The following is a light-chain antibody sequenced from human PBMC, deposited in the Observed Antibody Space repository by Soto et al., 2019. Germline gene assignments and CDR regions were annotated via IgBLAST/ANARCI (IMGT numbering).Light chain of an antibody. V-gene: IGKV1-39*01. Sequence: DIQMTQSPSSLSASGGDRLTITCRASQSIGGYLSWYQQKPGKAPKLLIYGASSLHSGVPSRFSGSGSGTDFTLTITSLQREDFATYYCQQTHSTPPTFGQGTKVEIK. CDR3: QQTHSTPPT. CDR1: QSIGGY. J-gene: IGKJ1*01. CDR2: GAS.